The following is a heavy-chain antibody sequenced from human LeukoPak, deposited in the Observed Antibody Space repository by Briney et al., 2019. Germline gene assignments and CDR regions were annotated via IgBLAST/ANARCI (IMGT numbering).Heavy chain of an antibody. CDR3: ARLYYDSSRYPNWFDP. CDR2: IYYSGST. V-gene: IGHV4-59*08. J-gene: IGHJ5*02. D-gene: IGHD3-22*01. Sequence: AETLSLTCTVSGDSISSYYWSWIRQPPGKGLEWIGYIYYSGSTNYNPSLKSRVTISVDTSKNQFSLKLSSVTAADTAVYYCARLYYDSSRYPNWFDPWGQGTLVTVSS. CDR1: GDSISSYY.